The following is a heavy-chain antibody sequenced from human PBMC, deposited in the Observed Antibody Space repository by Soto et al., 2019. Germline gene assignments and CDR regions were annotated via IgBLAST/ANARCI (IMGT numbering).Heavy chain of an antibody. V-gene: IGHV4-39*02. CDR2: LYYTGRT. D-gene: IGHD3-10*01. CDR3: ARRLARGVIGWFDP. CDR1: GGSFSGYY. Sequence: PSETLSLTCAVYGGSFSGYYWGWIRQPPGKGLEWIGSLYYTGRTYYSPSLKSRVTISVDTSKNHFSLNLTSVTAADTAVYYCARRLARGVIGWFDPWGQGTLVTVSS. J-gene: IGHJ5*02.